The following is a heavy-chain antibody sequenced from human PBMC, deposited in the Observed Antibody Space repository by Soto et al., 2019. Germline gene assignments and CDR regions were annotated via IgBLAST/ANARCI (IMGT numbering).Heavy chain of an antibody. CDR3: ASDPGDAFDI. J-gene: IGHJ3*02. Sequence: EASVKVSCKASGGTFSSYAISWVRQAPGQGLEWMGGIIPIFGTANYAQKFQGRVTITADESTSTAYMELSSLRSEDTAVYYCASDPGDAFDIWGQGTMVTVSS. V-gene: IGHV1-69*13. CDR2: IIPIFGTA. CDR1: GGTFSSYA.